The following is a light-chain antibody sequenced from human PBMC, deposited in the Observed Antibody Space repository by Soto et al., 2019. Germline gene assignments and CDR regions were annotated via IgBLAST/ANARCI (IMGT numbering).Light chain of an antibody. V-gene: IGKV3D-15*01. CDR1: QSVSSSY. Sequence: ENGLTQSPGTLSLSPGERATLSCRASQSVSSSYLAWYQQKPGQAPRLLIYGVSTRATGIPDRFSGSGSGTEFTLTISSLQSEDFAVYYCQQYNNWPPITFGQGTRLEIK. CDR3: QQYNNWPPIT. CDR2: GVS. J-gene: IGKJ5*01.